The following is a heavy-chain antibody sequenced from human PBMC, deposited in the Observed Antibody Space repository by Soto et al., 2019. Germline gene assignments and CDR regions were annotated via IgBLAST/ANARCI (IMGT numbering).Heavy chain of an antibody. V-gene: IGHV2-70*11. Sequence: SGPTLVNPTQTLTLTCTFSGFSLSTSEMYINWIRQSPGRALEWLARIDWNDSKYYTTSLKTRLTISKDTSKNQVVLTMTNMDPVDTGTYYCARIKYYYGSGPNFDYWGQGTLVTVSS. CDR2: IDWNDSK. CDR1: GFSLSTSEMY. D-gene: IGHD3-10*01. J-gene: IGHJ4*02. CDR3: ARIKYYYGSGPNFDY.